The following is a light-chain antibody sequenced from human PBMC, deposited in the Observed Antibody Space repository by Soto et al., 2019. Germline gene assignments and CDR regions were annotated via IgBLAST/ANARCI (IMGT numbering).Light chain of an antibody. CDR1: QNVKTR. CDR2: DAF. Sequence: EKVLTQSPATLSVSPGERATLSCRASQNVKTRLAWYQQKPGQAPRLLIYDAFTRATGIPARFSGSASGTDFTVTISSLQSEDFAVYDGHQYDESPLTFGGGTKVEIK. J-gene: IGKJ4*01. V-gene: IGKV3-15*01. CDR3: HQYDESPLT.